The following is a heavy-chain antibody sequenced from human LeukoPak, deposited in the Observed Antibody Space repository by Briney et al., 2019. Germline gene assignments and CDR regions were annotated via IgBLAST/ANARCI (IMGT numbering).Heavy chain of an antibody. CDR2: ISYDGSNK. Sequence: GGSLRLSCAASGFTFISYGMHWVRQAPGKGLEWVAVISYDGSNKYYADSVKGRFTICRDNSKNTRYLQMNSLRAEDTAVYYCAKDVWSGGTWFDPWGQGTLVTVSS. CDR1: GFTFISYG. J-gene: IGHJ5*02. D-gene: IGHD6-13*01. V-gene: IGHV3-30*18. CDR3: AKDVWSGGTWFDP.